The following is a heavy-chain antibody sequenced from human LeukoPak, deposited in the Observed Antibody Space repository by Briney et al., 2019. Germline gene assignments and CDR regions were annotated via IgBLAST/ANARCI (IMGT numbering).Heavy chain of an antibody. CDR3: ARDLLRIDNYYDSSDEVNDAFDI. V-gene: IGHV1-69*06. Sequence: ASVKVSCKASGGTFSSYAISWVRQAPGQGLEWMGGIIPIFGTANYAQKFQGRVTITADKSTSTAYMELSSLRSEDTAVYYCARDLLRIDNYYDSSDEVNDAFDIWGQGTMVTVSS. CDR2: IIPIFGTA. J-gene: IGHJ3*02. D-gene: IGHD3-22*01. CDR1: GGTFSSYA.